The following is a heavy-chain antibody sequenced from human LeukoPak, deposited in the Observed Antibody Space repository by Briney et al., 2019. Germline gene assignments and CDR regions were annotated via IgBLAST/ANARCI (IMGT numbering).Heavy chain of an antibody. D-gene: IGHD4-17*01. CDR3: ARGRTHDYGVDYFDY. J-gene: IGHJ4*02. V-gene: IGHV3-21*01. Sequence: GGSLRLSCAASAFTFSTYNMNWVRQAPGKGLEWVSSISGSSSYIYYADSVKGRFTISRDNAKNSLYLQMNSLRAEDTAVYYCARGRTHDYGVDYFDYWGQGTLVTVSS. CDR2: ISGSSSYI. CDR1: AFTFSTYN.